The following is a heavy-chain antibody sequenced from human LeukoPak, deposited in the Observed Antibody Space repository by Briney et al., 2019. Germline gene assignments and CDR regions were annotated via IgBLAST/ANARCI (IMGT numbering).Heavy chain of an antibody. Sequence: ASVKVSCKASGYTFTAYYIHWLRQAPGQGLEWMGWISPNSGGTDYAQKFKGRVTMTRDTSISTTYVELSSLTSDDTAVYYCAIQPWGSGNNWYFDLWGRGTLVTVSS. J-gene: IGHJ2*01. CDR2: ISPNSGGT. V-gene: IGHV1-2*02. CDR3: AIQPWGSGNNWYFDL. D-gene: IGHD7-27*01. CDR1: GYTFTAYY.